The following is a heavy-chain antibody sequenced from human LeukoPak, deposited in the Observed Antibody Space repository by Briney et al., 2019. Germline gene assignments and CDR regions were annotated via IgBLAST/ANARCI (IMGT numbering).Heavy chain of an antibody. D-gene: IGHD2-15*01. CDR2: IYYSGST. CDR3: ARTIAGGYCSGGSCFYDY. Sequence: SETLSLTCSVSGGSISSSSYYSGWIRQPPGKGLEWIGSIYYSGSTYYNPSLKSRVTISVDTSKNQFSLKLSSVTAADTAVYYCARTIAGGYCSGGSCFYDYWGRGTLVTVSS. V-gene: IGHV4-39*01. CDR1: GGSISSSSYY. J-gene: IGHJ4*02.